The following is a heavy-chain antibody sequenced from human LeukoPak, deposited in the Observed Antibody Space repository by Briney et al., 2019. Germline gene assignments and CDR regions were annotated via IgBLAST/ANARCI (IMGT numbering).Heavy chain of an antibody. CDR1: GGSISSYY. CDR3: ARCRGGSYYGFDY. J-gene: IGHJ4*02. Sequence: PSDTLSLTCTVSGGSISSYYWSWIRQPPGKGLEWIGYINYSGSTNYNPALKSRVPISVDTSKNQFSLKLSSVSAADTAVYYCARCRGGSYYGFDYWGQGTLV. V-gene: IGHV4-59*07. D-gene: IGHD3-22*01. CDR2: INYSGST.